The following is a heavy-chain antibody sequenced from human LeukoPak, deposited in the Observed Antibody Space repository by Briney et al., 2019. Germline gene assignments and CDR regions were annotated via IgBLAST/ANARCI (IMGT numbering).Heavy chain of an antibody. CDR1: GGSVSTNLYY. J-gene: IGHJ4*02. CDR3: ARQGYGRSSFLDH. D-gene: IGHD6-6*01. V-gene: IGHV4-39*01. Sequence: SETLSLTCTVSGGSVSTNLYYLGWIRQPPGKGLEWIGNLFHSGTTYYNPSLKSRVSISVDTSKNQFSLKLNSVTAADAAVYYCARQGYGRSSFLDHWGQGTLVTVSS. CDR2: LFHSGTT.